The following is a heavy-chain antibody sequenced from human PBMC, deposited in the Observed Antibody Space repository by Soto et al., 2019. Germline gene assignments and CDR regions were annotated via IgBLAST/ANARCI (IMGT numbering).Heavy chain of an antibody. Sequence: PSETLSLTCTVSGGSISSGDYYWSWIRQPPGKGLEWIGYIYYSGSTYYNPSLKSRVTISVDTSKNQFSLKLSPVTAADTAVYYCARETAQLAFDYWGQGTLVTVSS. CDR1: GGSISSGDYY. D-gene: IGHD6-6*01. CDR2: IYYSGST. V-gene: IGHV4-30-4*01. CDR3: ARETAQLAFDY. J-gene: IGHJ4*02.